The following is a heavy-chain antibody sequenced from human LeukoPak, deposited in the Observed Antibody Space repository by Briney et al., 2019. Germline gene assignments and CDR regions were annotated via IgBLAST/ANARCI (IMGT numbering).Heavy chain of an antibody. CDR2: ITGRSGYT. CDR1: GFTLRSYA. V-gene: IGHV3-23*01. J-gene: IGHJ4*02. CDR3: AKTYYFDSSGYWSAYYFDK. Sequence: GGGLRPSRGTPGFTLRSYALSWGRPAPGKGVEGVSSITGRSGYTYYADSVRGRFAISRDNSKNTVFLQMNSLRAEDTAVYYCAKTYYFDSSGYWSAYYFDKWGQGTHVTVSS. D-gene: IGHD3-22*01.